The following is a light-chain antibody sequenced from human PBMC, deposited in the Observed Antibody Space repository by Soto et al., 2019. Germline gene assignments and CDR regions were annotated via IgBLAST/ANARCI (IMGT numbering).Light chain of an antibody. Sequence: QSVLTQPVSVSGSPGQSITISCTGTSSDVGGYNYVSWYQQHPDKAPKLMIYEVSNRPSGVSNRFSGSKSGNTASLTISGLQAEDEADYYCSSYTSSSTPYVVFGGGTKLTVL. CDR2: EVS. V-gene: IGLV2-14*01. CDR1: SSDVGGYNY. CDR3: SSYTSSSTPYVV. J-gene: IGLJ2*01.